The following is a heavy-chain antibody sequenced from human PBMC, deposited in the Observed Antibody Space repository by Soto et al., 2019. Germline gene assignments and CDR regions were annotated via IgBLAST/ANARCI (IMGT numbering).Heavy chain of an antibody. D-gene: IGHD3-16*02. J-gene: IGHJ6*02. V-gene: IGHV4-39*01. CDR1: GGSISSSSYY. CDR3: ASLLITFGGVIVTDYYYGMDV. Sequence: LSLTCTVSGGSISSSSYYWGWIRQPPGKGLEWIGSIYYSGSTYYNPSLKSRVTISVDTSKNQFSLKLSSVTAADTAVYYCASLLITFGGVIVTDYYYGMDVWGQGTTVTVSS. CDR2: IYYSGST.